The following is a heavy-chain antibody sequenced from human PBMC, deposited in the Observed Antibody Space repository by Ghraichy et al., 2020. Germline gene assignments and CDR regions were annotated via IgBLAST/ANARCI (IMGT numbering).Heavy chain of an antibody. D-gene: IGHD2-15*01. CDR2: INDSGNT. Sequence: LSLTCNVSGGSMGGYYWSWIRQPPGKGLEWIGYINDSGNTKFNPSLKSRVTISIATSKKQFSLRLNSMTAADTAVYYCARADGYCSGGTCLAYYLDHWGQGTLV. CDR3: ARADGYCSGGTCLAYYLDH. J-gene: IGHJ4*02. V-gene: IGHV4-59*01. CDR1: GGSMGGYY.